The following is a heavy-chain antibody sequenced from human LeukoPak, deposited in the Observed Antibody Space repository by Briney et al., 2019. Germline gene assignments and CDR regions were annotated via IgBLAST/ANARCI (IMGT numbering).Heavy chain of an antibody. CDR1: GLTFSSYA. Sequence: GRSLRLSCAASGLTFSSYAMHWVRQAPGKGLEWVAVISYDGSNKYYADSVKGRFTISRDNSKNTLYPQMNSLRAEDTAVYYCARAKYYYGSGSYSSFDYWGQGTLVTVSS. CDR2: ISYDGSNK. J-gene: IGHJ4*02. CDR3: ARAKYYYGSGSYSSFDY. D-gene: IGHD3-10*01. V-gene: IGHV3-30*04.